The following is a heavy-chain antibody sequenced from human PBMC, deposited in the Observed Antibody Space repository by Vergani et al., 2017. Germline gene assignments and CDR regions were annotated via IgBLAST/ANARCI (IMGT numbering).Heavy chain of an antibody. J-gene: IGHJ6*03. CDR2: IIPIFGTA. CDR1: GGTFSSYA. V-gene: IGHV1-69*01. CDR3: AREGGCSSTSCYKGYYYYYMDV. Sequence: QVQLVQSGAEVKKPGSSVKVSCKASGGTFSSYAISWVRQAPGQGLEWMGGIIPIFGTANYAQKFQGRVTITADESTSTAYMELSSLRSEDTAVYYCAREGGCSSTSCYKGYYYYYMDVWGKGTTVTVSS. D-gene: IGHD2-2*02.